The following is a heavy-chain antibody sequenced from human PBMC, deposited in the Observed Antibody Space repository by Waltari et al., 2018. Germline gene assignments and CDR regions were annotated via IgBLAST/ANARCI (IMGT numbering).Heavy chain of an antibody. V-gene: IGHV4-59*01. CDR2: IYYSGST. CDR3: ATDSSGYRDAFDI. D-gene: IGHD3-22*01. CDR1: GCSISSYY. J-gene: IGHJ3*02. Sequence: QVQLQESGPGLVKPSETLSLTCTVSGCSISSYYWSWIRQPPGKGLEWIGYIYYSGSTNYNPSLKSRVTISVDTSKNQFSLKLSSVTAADTAVYYCATDSSGYRDAFDIWGQGTMVTVSS.